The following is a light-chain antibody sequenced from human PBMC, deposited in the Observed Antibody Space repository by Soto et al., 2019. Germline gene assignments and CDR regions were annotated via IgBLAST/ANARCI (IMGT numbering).Light chain of an antibody. V-gene: IGKV3-20*01. Sequence: EIVLTQSPGTLSLSPGERATLSCRASQSVSSSYLAWYQQKPGQAPRPLIYGASSRAIGIPDRFSGSGSGTDITLTISRLEPEDFAVYYCQQYGSSQWTFGQGTKVEIK. CDR3: QQYGSSQWT. J-gene: IGKJ1*01. CDR2: GAS. CDR1: QSVSSSY.